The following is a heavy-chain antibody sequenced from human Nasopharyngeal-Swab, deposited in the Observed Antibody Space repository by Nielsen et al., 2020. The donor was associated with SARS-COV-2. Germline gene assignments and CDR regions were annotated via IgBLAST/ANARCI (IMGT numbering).Heavy chain of an antibody. V-gene: IGHV3-30*18. CDR1: GFTFSSYA. CDR3: AKNGGADIAVVPAAIVSSFDI. Sequence: GESLKISCAASGFTFSSYAMHWVRQAPGKGLEWVAVISYDGSNKYYADSVKGRFTISRDNSKNTLYLQMSSLRAEDTAVYYCAKNGGADIAVVPAAIVSSFDIWGQGTMVTVSS. D-gene: IGHD2-2*01. J-gene: IGHJ3*02. CDR2: ISYDGSNK.